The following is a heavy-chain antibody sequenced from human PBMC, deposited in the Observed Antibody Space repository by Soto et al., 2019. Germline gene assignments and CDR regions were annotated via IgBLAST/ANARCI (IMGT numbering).Heavy chain of an antibody. CDR3: AHSAYDILTGPYPNWFDP. J-gene: IGHJ5*02. Sequence: QITLKESGPTLVKPTQTLTLTCTFSGFSLSTSGVGVGWIRQPPGKALEWLALIYWDDDKLYSPSLKSRLTITKDTSETQVVLTMTNVDPVDTATYYCAHSAYDILTGPYPNWFDPWGQGTLVTVSS. V-gene: IGHV2-5*02. CDR1: GFSLSTSGVG. CDR2: IYWDDDK. D-gene: IGHD3-9*01.